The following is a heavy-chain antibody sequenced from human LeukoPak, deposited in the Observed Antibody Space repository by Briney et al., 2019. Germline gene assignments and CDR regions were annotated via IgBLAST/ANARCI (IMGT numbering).Heavy chain of an antibody. CDR3: ANDLTYYYDSSGYYSEYFQH. V-gene: IGHV3-23*01. J-gene: IGHJ1*01. Sequence: GGSLRLSCAASGFTFSSYAMSWVRQAPGKGLEWVSAISGSGGSTYYADSVKGRLTISRDNSKNTLYLQINSLRAEDTAVYYCANDLTYYYDSSGYYSEYFQHWGQGTLVTVSS. CDR1: GFTFSSYA. D-gene: IGHD3-22*01. CDR2: ISGSGGST.